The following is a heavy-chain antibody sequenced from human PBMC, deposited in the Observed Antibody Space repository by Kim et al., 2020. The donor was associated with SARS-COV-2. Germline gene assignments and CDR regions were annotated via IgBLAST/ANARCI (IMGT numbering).Heavy chain of an antibody. CDR1: GGSISSSSYY. V-gene: IGHV4-39*01. CDR2: IYYSGST. Sequence: SETLSLTCTVSGGSISSSSYYWGWIRQPPGKGLEWIGSIYYSGSTYYNPSLKSRVTISVDTSKNQFSLKLSSVTAADTAVYYCARQYYDFWSGTNNWFDPWGQGNLVTVSS. J-gene: IGHJ5*02. D-gene: IGHD3-3*01. CDR3: ARQYYDFWSGTNNWFDP.